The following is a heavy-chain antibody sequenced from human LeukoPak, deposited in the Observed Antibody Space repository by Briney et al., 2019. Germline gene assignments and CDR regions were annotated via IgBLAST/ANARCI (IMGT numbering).Heavy chain of an antibody. D-gene: IGHD2-21*02. J-gene: IGHJ2*01. V-gene: IGHV3-66*01. CDR1: GFTVSSNY. Sequence: GGSLRLSCAASGFTVSSNYMTWVRQAPGKGLEWVSVIYSGGSTYYADSVKGRFTVSRDNSKNTLDLQMNSLRAEDTAVYYCARGVVVTRGWYFHLWGRGTLVTVSS. CDR3: ARGVVVTRGWYFHL. CDR2: IYSGGST.